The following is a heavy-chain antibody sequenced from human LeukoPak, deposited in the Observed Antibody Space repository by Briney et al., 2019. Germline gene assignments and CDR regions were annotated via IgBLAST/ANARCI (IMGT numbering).Heavy chain of an antibody. CDR2: INPNSGGT. D-gene: IGHD3-22*01. CDR1: GGTFSSYA. CDR3: ARDYPDYYDSSGNDAFDI. Sequence: ASVKVSCKASGGTFSSYAISWVRQAPGQGLEWMGRINPNSGGTNYAQKFQGRVTMTRDTSISTAYMELSRLRSDDTAVYYCARDYPDYYDSSGNDAFDIWGQGTMVTVSS. J-gene: IGHJ3*02. V-gene: IGHV1-2*06.